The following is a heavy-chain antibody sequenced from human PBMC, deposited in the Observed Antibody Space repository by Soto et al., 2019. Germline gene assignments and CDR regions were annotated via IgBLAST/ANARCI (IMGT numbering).Heavy chain of an antibody. Sequence: QTLSLTCAISGDSVSSNSAAWNWIRQSPSRGLEWLGRTYYRSKWYNDYAVSVKSRITINPDTSKNQFSLQLNSVTPEDTAVYYCASGYSSGWPTTHYYGMDVWGQGTRVTVSS. V-gene: IGHV6-1*01. CDR3: ASGYSSGWPTTHYYGMDV. J-gene: IGHJ6*02. CDR2: TYYRSKWYN. D-gene: IGHD6-19*01. CDR1: GDSVSSNSAA.